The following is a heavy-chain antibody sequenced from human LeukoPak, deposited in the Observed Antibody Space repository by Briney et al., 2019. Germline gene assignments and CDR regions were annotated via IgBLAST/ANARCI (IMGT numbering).Heavy chain of an antibody. CDR2: IYYSGST. J-gene: IGHJ4*02. CDR1: GGSISSYY. D-gene: IGHD1-26*01. Sequence: SETLSLTCTASGGSISSYYWSWIRQPPGKGLEWIGYIYYSGSTNYNPSLKSRVTISVDTSKNQFSLKLSSVTAADTAVYYCARGSRLLSPIDYWGQGTLVTVSS. V-gene: IGHV4-59*01. CDR3: ARGSRLLSPIDY.